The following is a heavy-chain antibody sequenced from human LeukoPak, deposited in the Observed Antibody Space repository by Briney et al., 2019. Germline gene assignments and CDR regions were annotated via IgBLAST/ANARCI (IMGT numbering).Heavy chain of an antibody. J-gene: IGHJ4*02. CDR1: GGSISSYY. D-gene: IGHD1-1*01. Sequence: PSETLSLTCTVSGGSISSYYWSWIRQPPGKGLEWIGYIYYSGSTNYNPSLKSRVTISVDTSKNQFSLKLSSVTAADTAVYYCARQDPLEPFLDYWGQGTLVTVSS. V-gene: IGHV4-59*08. CDR3: ARQDPLEPFLDY. CDR2: IYYSGST.